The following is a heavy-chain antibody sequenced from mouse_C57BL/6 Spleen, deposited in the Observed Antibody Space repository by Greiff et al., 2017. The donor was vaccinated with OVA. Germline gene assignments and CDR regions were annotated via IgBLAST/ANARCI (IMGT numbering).Heavy chain of an antibody. D-gene: IGHD2-10*02. CDR3: ARTRYGIFYAMDY. CDR1: GYTFTSYW. CDR2: IYPGIGSP. Sequence: QFQLHQPGAELVKPGAPVKMSCKASGYTFTSYWLTWVKQRPGQGLEWIGDIYPGIGSPNYNEKFKSKATLAVDTSSSTAYMQLSSLTSEDSAVYYCARTRYGIFYAMDYWGQGTSVTVSS. J-gene: IGHJ4*01. V-gene: IGHV1-55*01.